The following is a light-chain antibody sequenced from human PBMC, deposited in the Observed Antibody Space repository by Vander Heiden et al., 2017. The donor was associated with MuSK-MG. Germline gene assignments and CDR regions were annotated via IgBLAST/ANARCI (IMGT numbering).Light chain of an antibody. CDR3: QAGDSSTHVV. J-gene: IGLJ2*01. V-gene: IGLV3-1*01. CDR2: QDS. CDR1: KVGDKY. Sequence: SYELTQPHSVSVSPGQTASITCSGDKVGDKYACWYQQKPGQSPVLVIYQDSKRPSGIPERFSGSNSGNTATLTISGTQAMDEADYYCQAGDSSTHVVFGGGTKLTVL.